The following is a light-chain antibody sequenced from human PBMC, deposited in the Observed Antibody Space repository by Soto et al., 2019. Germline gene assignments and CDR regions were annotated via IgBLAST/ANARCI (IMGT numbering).Light chain of an antibody. CDR1: SSDVGNYNY. CDR3: SSYTSSTTLYV. J-gene: IGLJ1*01. CDR2: DVS. Sequence: QSVLTQPASVSGPPGQSITISCTGASSDVGNYNYVSWYQQHPGKAPKLIIYDVSNRPSGVSNRFSGSKSGNTASLTISGLQAEDEADYYCSSYTSSTTLYVFGTGTKV. V-gene: IGLV2-14*03.